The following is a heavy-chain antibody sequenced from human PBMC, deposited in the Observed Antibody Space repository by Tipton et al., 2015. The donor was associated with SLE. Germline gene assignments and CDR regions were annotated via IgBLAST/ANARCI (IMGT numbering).Heavy chain of an antibody. CDR2: ISGSGGST. D-gene: IGHD3-3*01. J-gene: IGHJ3*02. CDR3: ARGHFSDFWSRYSDAFDI. CDR1: GFTFSSYA. Sequence: GSLRLSCAASGFTFSSYAMSWVRQAPGKGLEWVSAISGSGGSTYYADSVKGRFTISRDNSKNTLYLQMNSLRAEDTAVYYCARGHFSDFWSRYSDAFDIWGQGTVVSVSS. V-gene: IGHV3-23*01.